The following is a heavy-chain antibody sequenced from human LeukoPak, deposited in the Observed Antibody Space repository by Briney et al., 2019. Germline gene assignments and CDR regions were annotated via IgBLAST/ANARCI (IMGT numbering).Heavy chain of an antibody. J-gene: IGHJ4*02. V-gene: IGHV4-39*07. D-gene: IGHD2-8*01. CDR1: GGSITSSKYF. CDR3: AGLGVMVLVYQFEY. Sequence: SETLSLTCAVSGGSITSSKYFWGWIRQPPGQELELIGIISYSGSTDYNPSLKSRVTISTDTSTNQFSLKLTSVTAADTAVYYCAGLGVMVLVYQFEYWGRGTPVTVSS. CDR2: ISYSGST.